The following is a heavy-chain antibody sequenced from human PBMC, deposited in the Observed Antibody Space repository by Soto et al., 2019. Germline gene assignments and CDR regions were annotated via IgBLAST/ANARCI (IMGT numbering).Heavy chain of an antibody. CDR2: IYWDDNN. CDR3: AHSDPSDDFWSGSPFH. CDR1: GLSLSTSGVA. J-gene: IGHJ4*02. V-gene: IGHV2-5*02. Sequence: GPTLVNPTQTLTLTCTFSGLSLSTSGVAVGWIRQPPGKTLEWLALIYWDDNNRYSPSLKNRLTVTKDTSKNQVVLTMTNMDPVDTGTYYCAHSDPSDDFWSGSPFHWGQGSQVTVSS. D-gene: IGHD3-3*01.